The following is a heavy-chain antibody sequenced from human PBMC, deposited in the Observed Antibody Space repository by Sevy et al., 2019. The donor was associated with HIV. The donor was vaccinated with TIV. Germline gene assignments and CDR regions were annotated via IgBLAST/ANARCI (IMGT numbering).Heavy chain of an antibody. CDR2: ISGSGGST. Sequence: GGSLRLSCAVSGLTFTSYAMNWVRQAPGKGLEWVSTISGSGGSTYYGDSVKGRFTISRDNSKNTLYLQMSSLRAEDTAVYYCAKDRYEGSGYYPEGAFDIWGQGTKVTVSS. J-gene: IGHJ3*02. D-gene: IGHD3-22*01. CDR1: GLTFTSYA. V-gene: IGHV3-23*01. CDR3: AKDRYEGSGYYPEGAFDI.